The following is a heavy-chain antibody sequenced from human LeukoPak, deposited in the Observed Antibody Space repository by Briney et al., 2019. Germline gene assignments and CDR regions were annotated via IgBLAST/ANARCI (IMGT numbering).Heavy chain of an antibody. CDR2: INHSGST. D-gene: IGHD5-18*01. Sequence: ASETLSLTCAVYGGSFSGYYWSWIRQPPGKGLEWIGEINHSGSTNYNPSLKSRVTISVDTSKNQFSLKLSSVAAADTAVYYCARVRYSYVDYWGQGTLVTVSS. CDR1: GGSFSGYY. V-gene: IGHV4-34*01. CDR3: ARVRYSYVDY. J-gene: IGHJ4*02.